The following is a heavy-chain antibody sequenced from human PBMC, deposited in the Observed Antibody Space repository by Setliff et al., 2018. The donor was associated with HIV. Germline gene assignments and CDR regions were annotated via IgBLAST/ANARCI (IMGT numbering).Heavy chain of an antibody. CDR1: GLTFNRYW. D-gene: IGHD1-1*01. J-gene: IGHJ4*02. CDR2: TKYDGSES. Sequence: GGSLRLSCVASGLTFNRYWMSWVRQVPGKGLEWVSNTKYDGSESYYVDSVKGRFIASTDNAKNSLFLEMNSLKAEDTAVYYCARAAGWNSVRTTHIDNWGQGTQVTVSS. V-gene: IGHV3-7*03. CDR3: ARAAGWNSVRTTHIDN.